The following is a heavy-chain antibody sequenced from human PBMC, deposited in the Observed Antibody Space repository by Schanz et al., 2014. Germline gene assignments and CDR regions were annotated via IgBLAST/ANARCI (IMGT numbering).Heavy chain of an antibody. J-gene: IGHJ6*03. CDR3: AGTYCSSTSCYTGYYYMDV. D-gene: IGHD2-2*02. CDR2: IIPILGIA. V-gene: IGHV1-69*02. CDR1: GGTFSSYT. Sequence: QVQLVQSGAEVKKPGSSVKVSCTASGGTFSSYTISWIRQAPGQGLEWMGRIIPILGIANYAQNFQGRVTIAADTSTSTAYMELTSLRSEDTAVYYCAGTYCSSTSCYTGYYYMDVWGKGTTVTVSS.